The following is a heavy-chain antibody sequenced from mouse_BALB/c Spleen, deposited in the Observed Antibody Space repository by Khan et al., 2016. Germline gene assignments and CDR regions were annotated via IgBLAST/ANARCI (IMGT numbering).Heavy chain of an antibody. J-gene: IGHJ4*01. CDR3: AGLYDGLYYAIDY. D-gene: IGHD2-14*01. V-gene: IGHV1S137*01. CDR2: ISTYYGDA. Sequence: QVQLQQSGAELVRPGVSVKISCKGSGYTFTDYAMHWVKQSHAKSLEWIGVISTYYGDASYNQKFKGKATMTVDKSSSTAYMELARLTSEDSAICYCAGLYDGLYYAIDYWGQGTSVTVSS. CDR1: GYTFTDYA.